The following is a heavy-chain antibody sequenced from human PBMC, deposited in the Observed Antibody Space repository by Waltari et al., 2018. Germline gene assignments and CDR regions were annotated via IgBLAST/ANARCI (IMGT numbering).Heavy chain of an antibody. J-gene: IGHJ4*02. D-gene: IGHD6-13*01. CDR1: GFPFSNYW. V-gene: IGHV3-74*01. Sequence: EVQLVESGGGLVPPGGSLRLSCAASGFPFSNYWMNWVRQAPGKGLVWVARVNTDGSITNYADSVKGRFTISRDNANNTLYLQMNSLTVDDTAVYYCARGVTTAATGTSGYWGQGALVTVSS. CDR3: ARGVTTAATGTSGY. CDR2: VNTDGSIT.